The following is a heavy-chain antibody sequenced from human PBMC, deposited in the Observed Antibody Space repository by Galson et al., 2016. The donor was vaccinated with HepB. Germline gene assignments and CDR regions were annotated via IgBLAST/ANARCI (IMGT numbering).Heavy chain of an antibody. D-gene: IGHD2-21*01. V-gene: IGHV3-33*01. CDR1: GFIFSSYG. J-gene: IGHJ4*02. CDR3: ARDYILWGFDY. CDR2: IWYDGSNK. Sequence: SLRLSCAASGFIFSSYGMHWVRQAPGKGLEWVAVIWYDGSNKYYADSVKGRFTISRDNSKNTLYLQMNSLRAEDTAVYYCARDYILWGFDYWGQGTLVTVSS.